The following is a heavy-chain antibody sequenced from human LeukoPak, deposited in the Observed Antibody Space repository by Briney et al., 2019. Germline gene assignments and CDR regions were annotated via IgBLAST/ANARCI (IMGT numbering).Heavy chain of an antibody. CDR1: GYTFTSHF. CDR3: ARGLPPYDMGLDY. CDR2: INPRGGST. D-gene: IGHD3-9*01. J-gene: IGHJ4*02. Sequence: ASVKVSCKASGYTFTSHFMHWVRQAPGQGLEWMGIINPRGGSTSYTQKFQGRVTMTRDTSTSTVYMELSSLRSEDTAVYYCARGLPPYDMGLDYWGQGTLVTVSS. V-gene: IGHV1-46*01.